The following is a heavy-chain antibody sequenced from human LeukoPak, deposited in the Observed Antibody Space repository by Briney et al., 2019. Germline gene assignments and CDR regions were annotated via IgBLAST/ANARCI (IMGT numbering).Heavy chain of an antibody. J-gene: IGHJ5*02. Sequence: PGRSLRLSCAASGFTFSGCGMHWVRQAPGKGLEWVAVIAYDGTNKYYADSVKGRFTISRDNSKNTLYLQMNSLRAEDTAVCYCARESSALDRWGQGTLVTVSS. CDR2: IAYDGTNK. CDR1: GFTFSGCG. V-gene: IGHV3-30*03. CDR3: ARESSALDR.